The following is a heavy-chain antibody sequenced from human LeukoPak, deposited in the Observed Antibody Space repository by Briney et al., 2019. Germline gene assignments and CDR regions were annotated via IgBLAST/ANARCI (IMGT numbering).Heavy chain of an antibody. D-gene: IGHD6-13*01. Sequence: GGSLRLSCAASGFTFSSYSMNWVRQAPGKGLEWVSSISSSSYIYYADSVRGRFTISRDNAKNLLYLQMNSLRAEDTAVYYCARDIIRSSSWYTYYFDYWGQGTLVTVSS. J-gene: IGHJ4*02. CDR1: GFTFSSYS. CDR3: ARDIIRSSSWYTYYFDY. V-gene: IGHV3-21*01. CDR2: ISSSSYI.